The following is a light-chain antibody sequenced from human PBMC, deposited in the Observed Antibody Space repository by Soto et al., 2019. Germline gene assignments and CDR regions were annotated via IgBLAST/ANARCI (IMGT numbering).Light chain of an antibody. V-gene: IGKV3-20*01. CDR3: QQYGSSPPYT. Sequence: EVVLTQSPGTLSLSPGERATLSCRASQSVRNNYLAWYQQKPGQSPKLLIFGSSDRATGIPDRFSGSGSGTDFTLTSSRLEPEDFAVYYCQQYGSSPPYTFGQGTKLEIK. CDR1: QSVRNNY. J-gene: IGKJ2*01. CDR2: GSS.